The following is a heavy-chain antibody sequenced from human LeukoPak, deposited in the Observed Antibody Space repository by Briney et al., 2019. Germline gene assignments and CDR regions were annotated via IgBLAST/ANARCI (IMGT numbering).Heavy chain of an antibody. Sequence: SETLSLTCTVSGASISSGGYYWTWIRQHPGKGLEWIGYISYTGSTYYNPSLKSRITISIDTSKSQFSLRLSPVTAADTAVYYCAREAAWVDPWGQGTLVTVSS. CDR2: ISYTGST. CDR3: AREAAWVDP. D-gene: IGHD1-26*01. J-gene: IGHJ5*02. V-gene: IGHV4-31*03. CDR1: GASISSGGYY.